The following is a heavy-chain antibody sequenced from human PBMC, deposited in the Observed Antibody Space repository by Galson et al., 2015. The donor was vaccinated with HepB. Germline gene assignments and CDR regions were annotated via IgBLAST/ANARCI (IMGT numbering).Heavy chain of an antibody. J-gene: IGHJ3*02. Sequence: SETLSLTCAVSGGSISSSNWWSWVRQPPGKGLEWIGEIYHSGSTHYNPSLKSRVTISVDKSKNQFSLKLSSVTAADTAVYYCARGPLDIVVVPAADRGPPNAFDIWGQGTMVTVSS. CDR2: IYHSGST. D-gene: IGHD2-2*03. V-gene: IGHV4-4*02. CDR3: ARGPLDIVVVPAADRGPPNAFDI. CDR1: GGSISSSNW.